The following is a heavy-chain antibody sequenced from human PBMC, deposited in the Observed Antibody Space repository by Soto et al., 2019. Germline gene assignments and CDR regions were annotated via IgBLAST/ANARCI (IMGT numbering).Heavy chain of an antibody. J-gene: IGHJ5*02. CDR2: INHSGST. V-gene: IGHV4-34*01. D-gene: IGHD6-19*01. Sequence: QVQLQQWGAGLLKPSETLSLTCAVYGGSFSGYYWSWIRQPPGKGLEWIGEINHSGSTNYNPSLQSRVTISVVTSKNQFSLKLSSVTAADTAVYYCARWGASSVWYGNWCDPWGQGTLVTVSS. CDR1: GGSFSGYY. CDR3: ARWGASSVWYGNWCDP.